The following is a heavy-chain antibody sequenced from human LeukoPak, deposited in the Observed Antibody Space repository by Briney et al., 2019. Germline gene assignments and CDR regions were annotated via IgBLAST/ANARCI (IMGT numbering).Heavy chain of an antibody. CDR1: GYTFTSYD. D-gene: IGHD3-22*01. V-gene: IGHV1-8*01. Sequence: ASVKVSCKASGYTFTSYDINWVRQATGQGLEWMGWMNPNSGNTGYAQKFQGRVTMTRNTSISTAYMELSNLRSEDTAVYYCARGSVYYDSSGYSHYGMDVWGQGTTVTVSS. J-gene: IGHJ6*02. CDR2: MNPNSGNT. CDR3: ARGSVYYDSSGYSHYGMDV.